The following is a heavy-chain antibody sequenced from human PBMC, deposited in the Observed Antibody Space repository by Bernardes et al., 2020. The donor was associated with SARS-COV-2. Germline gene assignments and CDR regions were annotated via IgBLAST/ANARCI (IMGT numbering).Heavy chain of an antibody. CDR1: VHTLTGYS. D-gene: IGHD6-13*01. Sequence: ASVKVSCKASVHTLTGYSIHWVRQAPGQELAWVGWTDPSSGGTKYAQKFQGRVTMTRDTSSSTAYMELNRLRSDDTAVYYCASEYSFDAYDIWGQGTMVTVSS. CDR2: TDPSSGGT. J-gene: IGHJ3*02. V-gene: IGHV1-2*02. CDR3: ASEYSFDAYDI.